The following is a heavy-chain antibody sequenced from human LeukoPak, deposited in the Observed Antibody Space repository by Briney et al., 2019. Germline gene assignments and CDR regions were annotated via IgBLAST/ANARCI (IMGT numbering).Heavy chain of an antibody. Sequence: ASVKVSCKASGYTFTGYYMHWVRQAPGQGLGWMGWINPNSGGTNYAQKFQGRVTMTRDTSISTAYMELSRLRSDDTAVYYCAGGDYYDSSGHADYWGQGTLVTVSS. CDR3: AGGDYYDSSGHADY. D-gene: IGHD3-22*01. CDR1: GYTFTGYY. J-gene: IGHJ4*02. V-gene: IGHV1-2*02. CDR2: INPNSGGT.